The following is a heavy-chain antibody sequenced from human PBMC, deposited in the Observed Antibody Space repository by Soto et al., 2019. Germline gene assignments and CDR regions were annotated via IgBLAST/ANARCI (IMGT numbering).Heavy chain of an antibody. J-gene: IGHJ3*02. CDR1: GGSISSGDYY. Sequence: SETLSLTCTVSGGSISSGDYYWSWIRQPPGKGLEWIGYIYYSGSTYYNPSLKSRVTISVDTSKNQFSLKLSSVTAADTAVYYCARTLVPAASAFDIWGQGTMVTVSS. D-gene: IGHD2-2*01. V-gene: IGHV4-30-4*01. CDR3: ARTLVPAASAFDI. CDR2: IYYSGST.